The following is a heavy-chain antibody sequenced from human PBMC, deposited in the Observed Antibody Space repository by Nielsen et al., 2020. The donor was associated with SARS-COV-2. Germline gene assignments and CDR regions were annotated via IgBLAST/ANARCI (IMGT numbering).Heavy chain of an antibody. CDR1: GYTFTSYG. CDR3: ARGAYYDSSGYYVY. D-gene: IGHD3-22*01. J-gene: IGHJ4*02. Sequence: ASVKVTCKASGYTFTSYGISWVRQAPGQGLEWMGWISAYNGNTNYAQKLQGRVTMTTDTSTSTAYMELRSLRSDDTAVYYCARGAYYDSSGYYVYWGQGTLVNVSS. CDR2: ISAYNGNT. V-gene: IGHV1-18*01.